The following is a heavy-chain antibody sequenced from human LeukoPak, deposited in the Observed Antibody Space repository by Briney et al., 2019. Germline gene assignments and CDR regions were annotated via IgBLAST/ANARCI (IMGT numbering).Heavy chain of an antibody. CDR2: IKADGSDK. J-gene: IGHJ4*02. V-gene: IGHV3-7*05. Sequence: GASLRLSCAASGFTFSNYWMSWVRQAPGQGLEWVANIKADGSDKYYVDSVKGRFTISRDNAKNSQYLQMNSLRAEDTAVYYCARDTSYNTFDYWGQGTLVTVSS. CDR1: GFTFSNYW. CDR3: ARDTSYNTFDY. D-gene: IGHD5-24*01.